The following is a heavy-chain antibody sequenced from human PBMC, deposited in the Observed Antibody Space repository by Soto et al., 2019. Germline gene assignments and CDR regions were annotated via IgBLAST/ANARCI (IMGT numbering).Heavy chain of an antibody. Sequence: SQTLSLTCAISGDSVSSNSAAWNWIRQSPSRGLEWLGRTYYRSKWYNDYAVSVKSRITINPDTSKNQFSLQLNSVTPEDTAVYYCARAALPRSEASQQLVYYYYYYGMDVWGQGTTVTVSS. D-gene: IGHD6-13*01. CDR1: GDSVSSNSAA. CDR2: TYYRSKWYN. CDR3: ARAALPRSEASQQLVYYYYYYGMDV. V-gene: IGHV6-1*01. J-gene: IGHJ6*02.